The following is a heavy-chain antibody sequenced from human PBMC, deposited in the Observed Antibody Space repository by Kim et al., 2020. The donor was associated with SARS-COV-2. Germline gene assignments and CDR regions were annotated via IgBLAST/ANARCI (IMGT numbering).Heavy chain of an antibody. CDR3: ARDQRITMVQGVPDAYYGVDD. Sequence: GGSLRLSCAASGFTFSSYSMNWVRQAPGKGLEWVSSISSSSSYIYYADSVKGRFTISRDNAKNSLYLQMNSLRAEDTAVYYCARDQRITMVQGVPDAYYGVDDWGQGTPVTVSS. CDR1: GFTFSSYS. J-gene: IGHJ6*02. CDR2: ISSSSSYI. D-gene: IGHD3-10*01. V-gene: IGHV3-21*01.